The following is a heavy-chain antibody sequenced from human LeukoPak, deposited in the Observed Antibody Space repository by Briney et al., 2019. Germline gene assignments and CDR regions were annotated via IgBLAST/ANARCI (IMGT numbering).Heavy chain of an antibody. CDR2: IYYSWST. CDR3: ARLLRGSSYGYPEHFDY. J-gene: IGHJ4*02. CDR1: GGSISSYY. D-gene: IGHD5-18*01. V-gene: IGHV4-59*08. Sequence: SETLSLTCTVSGGSISSYYWSCIRQPPGKGLEGMGYIYYSWSTNYNPSLKRRVTISVDKSKNQFSLKLSSVPAADTAVYYCARLLRGSSYGYPEHFDYWGQGTLVTVSS.